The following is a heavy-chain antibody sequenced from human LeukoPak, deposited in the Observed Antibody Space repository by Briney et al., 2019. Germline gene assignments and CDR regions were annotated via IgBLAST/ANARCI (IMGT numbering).Heavy chain of an antibody. CDR3: AKDIAAAGNFDY. D-gene: IGHD6-13*01. J-gene: IGHJ4*02. CDR2: ISWNSGSI. Sequence: GGSLRLSCAASGFTFDDYAMHWVRQAPGKGLEWVSGISWNSGSIGYADSVKGRFTISRDNAKNSLYLQMNSLRAEDTALYYCAKDIAAAGNFDYWGRGTLVTVPS. CDR1: GFTFDDYA. V-gene: IGHV3-9*01.